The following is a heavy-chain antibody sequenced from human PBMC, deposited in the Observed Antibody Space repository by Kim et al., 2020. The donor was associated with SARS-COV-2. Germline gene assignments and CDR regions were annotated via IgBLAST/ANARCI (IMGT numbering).Heavy chain of an antibody. J-gene: IGHJ6*02. D-gene: IGHD2-2*01. Sequence: GGSLRLSCAASGFTFSSYGMHWVRQAPGKGLEWVAVIWYDGSNKYYADSVKGRFTISRDNSKNTLYLQMNSLRAEDTAVYYCARDWVRIVVVPAATWSESGGGMDVWGQGTTVTVSS. V-gene: IGHV3-33*01. CDR1: GFTFSSYG. CDR3: ARDWVRIVVVPAATWSESGGGMDV. CDR2: IWYDGSNK.